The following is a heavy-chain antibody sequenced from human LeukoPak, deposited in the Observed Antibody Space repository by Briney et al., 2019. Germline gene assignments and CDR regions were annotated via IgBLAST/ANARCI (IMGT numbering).Heavy chain of an antibody. CDR2: IIPILGIT. D-gene: IGHD1-26*01. CDR3: ARGGELLVFDY. V-gene: IGHV1-69*04. CDR1: GGTFSSYA. Sequence: SVKVSCKASGGTFSSYAISWVRQAPGQGLEWMGRIIPILGITNYAQKFQGRVTITADKSTSTAYMELSSLRSEDTAVYYCARGGELLVFDYWGQGTLVTVSS. J-gene: IGHJ4*02.